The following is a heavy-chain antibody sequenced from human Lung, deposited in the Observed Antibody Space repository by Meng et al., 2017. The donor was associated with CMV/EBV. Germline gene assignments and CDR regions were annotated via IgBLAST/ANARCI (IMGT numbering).Heavy chain of an antibody. CDR2: INPSDNTT. J-gene: IGHJ4*01. CDR3: ARDLGYSSSWYFQYYFDC. Sequence: ASVXVSCKASGYTLTNYYIHWVRQAPGQGLEWMGIINPSDNTTIYAQKFQGRVTMTRDTSTSTVYMELSSLRSDDTALYYCARDLGYSSSWYFQYYFDCWGHRTRVTCAS. D-gene: IGHD6-13*01. V-gene: IGHV1-46*01. CDR1: GYTLTNYY.